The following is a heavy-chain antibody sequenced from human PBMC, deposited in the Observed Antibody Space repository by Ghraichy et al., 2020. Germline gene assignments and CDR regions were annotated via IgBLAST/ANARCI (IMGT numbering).Heavy chain of an antibody. V-gene: IGHV4-30-2*01. CDR1: GGSISSGDYS. J-gene: IGHJ2*01. CDR2: IYYNGNT. D-gene: IGHD2-15*01. Sequence: SQTLSLTCAVSGGSISSGDYSWSWIRQPPGKGLEWIGYIYYNGNTYYNPSLKSRVAISLDRSKIQFSLKVNSVTAADTAVYYCARIRSPGSSADKWYFDLWGRGTLVTVSS. CDR3: ARIRSPGSSADKWYFDL.